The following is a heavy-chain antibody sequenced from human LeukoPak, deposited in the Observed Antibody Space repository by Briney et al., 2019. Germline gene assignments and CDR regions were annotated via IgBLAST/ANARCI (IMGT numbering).Heavy chain of an antibody. V-gene: IGHV4-30-4*01. D-gene: IGHD3-10*01. CDR2: IYYSGST. Sequence: PSETLSLTCTVSGGSISSGDYYWSWIRQPPGKGLEWIGCIYYSGSTYYNPSLKSRVTISVDTSKNQFSLKLSSVTAADTAVYYCARGSPHATQWPYNLLWFGELPTELNWYFDLWGRGTLVTVSS. CDR3: ARGSPHATQWPYNLLWFGELPTELNWYFDL. CDR1: GGSISSGDYY. J-gene: IGHJ2*01.